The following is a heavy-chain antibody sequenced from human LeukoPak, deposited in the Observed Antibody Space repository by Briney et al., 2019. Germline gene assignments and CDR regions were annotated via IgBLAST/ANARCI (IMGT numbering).Heavy chain of an antibody. CDR1: GFTFSSYG. D-gene: IGHD2-2*01. Sequence: PGGSLRLSCAASGFTFSSYGMHWVRQAPGKGLEWVAVISYDGSNKYYADSVKGRFTISRVNSKNTLYLQMNSLRAEDTAVYYCAKDGNSIVVVPAAVVDYWGQGTLVTVSS. CDR3: AKDGNSIVVVPAAVVDY. CDR2: ISYDGSNK. V-gene: IGHV3-30*18. J-gene: IGHJ4*02.